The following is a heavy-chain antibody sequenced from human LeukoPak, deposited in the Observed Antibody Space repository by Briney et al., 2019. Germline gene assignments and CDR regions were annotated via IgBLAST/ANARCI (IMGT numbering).Heavy chain of an antibody. V-gene: IGHV4-39*07. Sequence: SETLSLTCTVSGGSISSSSYYWGWIRQPPGKGLEWIGSIYYSGSTYYNPSLKSRVTISVDTSKNQFSLKLSSVTAADTAVYYCARDEQEVLTEYYFDYWGQGTLVTVSS. CDR1: GGSISSSSYY. CDR2: IYYSGST. J-gene: IGHJ4*02. CDR3: ARDEQEVLTEYYFDY. D-gene: IGHD1-20*01.